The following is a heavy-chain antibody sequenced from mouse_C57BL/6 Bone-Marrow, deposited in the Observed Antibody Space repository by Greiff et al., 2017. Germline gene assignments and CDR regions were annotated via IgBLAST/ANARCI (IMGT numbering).Heavy chain of an antibody. V-gene: IGHV1-81*01. J-gene: IGHJ4*01. CDR3: ARDSSGYYAMDY. Sequence: VQLQQSGAELARPGASVKLSCKASGYTFTSYGISWVKQRTGQGLEWIGEIYPRSGNTYYNEKFKGKATLTADKSSSTAYMALRSLTSEDSAVYFCARDSSGYYAMDYWGQGTSVTVSS. CDR2: IYPRSGNT. CDR1: GYTFTSYG. D-gene: IGHD3-2*02.